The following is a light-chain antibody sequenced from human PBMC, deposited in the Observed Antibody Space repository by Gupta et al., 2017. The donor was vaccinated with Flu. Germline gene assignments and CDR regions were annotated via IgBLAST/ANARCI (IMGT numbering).Light chain of an antibody. CDR2: ANN. Sequence: RVAIACSGSSANVGSNAVNWYQQFPGTAPKLLIHANNQRHAGVPDRFSCSRSGTSASLAITVLQSEDEGVDDCAEWDDGISVAVFGGGTKLTVL. V-gene: IGLV1-44*01. CDR1: SANVGSNA. CDR3: AEWDDGISVAV. J-gene: IGLJ2*01.